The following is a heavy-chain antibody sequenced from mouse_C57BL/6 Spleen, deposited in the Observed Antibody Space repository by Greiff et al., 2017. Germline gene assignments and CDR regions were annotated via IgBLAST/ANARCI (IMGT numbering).Heavy chain of an antibody. CDR1: GYTFTDYE. CDR3: TRSWDGAWFAY. Sequence: VQLVESGAELVRPGASVTLSCKASGYTFTDYEMHWVKQTPVHGLEWIGAIDPETGGTAYNQKFKGKAILTADKSSSTAYMELRSLTSEDSAVYYCTRSWDGAWFAYWGQGTLVTVSA. V-gene: IGHV1-15*01. CDR2: IDPETGGT. J-gene: IGHJ3*01. D-gene: IGHD4-1*01.